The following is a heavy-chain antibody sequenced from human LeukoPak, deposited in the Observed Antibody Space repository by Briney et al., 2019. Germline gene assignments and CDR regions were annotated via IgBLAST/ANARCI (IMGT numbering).Heavy chain of an antibody. D-gene: IGHD4-17*01. Sequence: SETLSLTCAVYGGSFSGYYWSWIRQPPGKGLEWIGEINHSGSTYYNPSLKSRVTISVDTSKNHFSLNLSSVTAADTAVYYCARGTTVTTSWGQGTLVTVSS. J-gene: IGHJ4*02. V-gene: IGHV4-34*01. CDR2: INHSGST. CDR1: GGSFSGYY. CDR3: ARGTTVTTS.